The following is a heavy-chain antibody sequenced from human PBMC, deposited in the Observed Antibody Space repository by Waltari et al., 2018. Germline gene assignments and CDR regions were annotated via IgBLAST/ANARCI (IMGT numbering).Heavy chain of an antibody. D-gene: IGHD3-10*01. J-gene: IGHJ4*02. CDR3: VRGTSRSRFFDY. V-gene: IGHV1-8*01. CDR2: MNPDSGNT. Sequence: QVQLVQSGAEVKKPGASVKVSCTASGYTFPNSDITWVRQAPGQGLEWMGWMNPDSGNTGYTEEFQGRVTMTKNNSINTAYMELNSLRSDDTAVYYCVRGTSRSRFFDYWGQGSLVVVSS. CDR1: GYTFPNSD.